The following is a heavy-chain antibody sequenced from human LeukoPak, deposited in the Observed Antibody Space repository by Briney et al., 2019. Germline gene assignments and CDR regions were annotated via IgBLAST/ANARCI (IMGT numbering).Heavy chain of an antibody. Sequence: GGSLRLSCAASGFTFSSYSMNWVRQAPGKGLEWVSSISSSSSYIYYADSVKGRFTISRDNAKNSLYLQMSSLRAEDTAVYYCARGNGEAVAADEIDYWGQGTLVTVSS. J-gene: IGHJ4*02. CDR2: ISSSSSYI. D-gene: IGHD6-19*01. CDR3: ARGNGEAVAADEIDY. V-gene: IGHV3-21*01. CDR1: GFTFSSYS.